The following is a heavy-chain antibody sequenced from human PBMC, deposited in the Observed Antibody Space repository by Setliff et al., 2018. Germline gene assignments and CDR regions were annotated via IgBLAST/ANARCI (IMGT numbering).Heavy chain of an antibody. V-gene: IGHV1-3*01. CDR1: GFTLTSYP. CDR2: INPDNGNR. CDR3: TRDFLGATASFDI. J-gene: IGHJ3*02. Sequence: ASVKVSCKASGFTLTSYPIHWVRQAPGQRLERMGWINPDNGNRKYSQRFQGRVTITRDTSASTVFLELSTLRSEDTAVYYCTRDFLGATASFDIWGQGTMVTVSS. D-gene: IGHD3-3*01.